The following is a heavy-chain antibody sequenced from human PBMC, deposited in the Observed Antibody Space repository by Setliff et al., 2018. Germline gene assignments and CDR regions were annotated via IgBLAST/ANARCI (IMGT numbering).Heavy chain of an antibody. CDR1: GDTFSTYG. Sequence: ASVKVSCKASGDTFSTYGITWVRQAPGQGLEWMGWINPNSGGTNYAQKFQGRVTMTRDTSISTAYMELSSLRSEDPAVYYCARDWGSSGWYFDYWGQGTLVTVS. V-gene: IGHV1-2*02. CDR3: ARDWGSSGWYFDY. D-gene: IGHD6-19*01. J-gene: IGHJ4*02. CDR2: INPNSGGT.